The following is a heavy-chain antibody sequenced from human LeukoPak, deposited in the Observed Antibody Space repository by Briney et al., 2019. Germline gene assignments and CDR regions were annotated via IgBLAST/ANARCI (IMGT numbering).Heavy chain of an antibody. J-gene: IGHJ4*02. V-gene: IGHV4-59*01. Sequence: SETLSLTCTVSGGSISSYFWSWIRQPPGKGLEWIGYIYYSGSTNYNPSLKSRVTISVDTSKNQFSLKLSSVTAADTAVYYCAKDSSGLVYWGQGTLVTVSS. D-gene: IGHD6-19*01. CDR2: IYYSGST. CDR1: GGSISSYF. CDR3: AKDSSGLVY.